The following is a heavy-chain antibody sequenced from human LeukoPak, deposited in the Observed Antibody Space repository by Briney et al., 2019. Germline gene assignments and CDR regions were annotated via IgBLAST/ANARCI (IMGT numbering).Heavy chain of an antibody. J-gene: IGHJ4*02. CDR1: GFTFHSYA. CDR3: ARQMVGGPLYFDY. CDR2: ISNDGTKV. Sequence: GGSLRLSCAASGFTFHSYAMHWVRQAPGKGLEWVAVISNDGTKVYFAASVQGRFIISRDNSKNTVSLRMDSLRTEDAARYYCARQMVGGPLYFDYWGQGTPVAVSS. D-gene: IGHD1-26*01. V-gene: IGHV3-30-3*01.